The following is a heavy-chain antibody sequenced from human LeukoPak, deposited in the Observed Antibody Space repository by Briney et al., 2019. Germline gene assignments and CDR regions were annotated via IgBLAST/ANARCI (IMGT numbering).Heavy chain of an antibody. V-gene: IGHV3-15*01. J-gene: IGHJ4*02. CDR3: TTDIRWELEPRDY. CDR1: GFTFSNAW. D-gene: IGHD1-26*01. Sequence: GGSLRLSCAASGFTFSNAWMSWVRQAPGKGLEWVGRIKSKIDGGTTDYAAPVKGRFSISRDDSKNTLYLQMNSLKTEDTAVYYCTTDIRWELEPRDYWGQGTLVTVSS. CDR2: IKSKIDGGTT.